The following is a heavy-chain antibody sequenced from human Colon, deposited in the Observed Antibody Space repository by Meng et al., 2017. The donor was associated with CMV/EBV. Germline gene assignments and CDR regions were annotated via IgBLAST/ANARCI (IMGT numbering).Heavy chain of an antibody. D-gene: IGHD2-8*01. J-gene: IGHJ4*02. Sequence: QLQLQESGPGLVKPSETLSPTCTVSGGSISSSMYYWGWIRQFPRKGLEWIGSIYYSGSTFYNPSLKSRVTVSIDTSRNQFSLKLNSVTAADTAVYYCVRDHTYDRKIYWGQGSLVTVSS. CDR2: IYYSGST. V-gene: IGHV4-39*07. CDR1: GGSISSSMYY. CDR3: VRDHTYDRKIY.